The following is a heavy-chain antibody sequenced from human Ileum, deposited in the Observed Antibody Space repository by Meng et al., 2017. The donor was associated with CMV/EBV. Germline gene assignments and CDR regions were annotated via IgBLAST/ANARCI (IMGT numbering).Heavy chain of an antibody. V-gene: IGHV3-7*01. J-gene: IGHJ4*02. CDR2: IKGDGSEI. D-gene: IGHD2-15*01. CDR3: VRGRAATPD. CDR1: GFTFNSYY. Sequence: GESLKISCAASGFTFNSYYMSWVRQAPGKGLEWVASIKGDGSEINYVDSVKGRFTISRDNAKSSLYLQMNSLRAEDTAMYYCVRGRAATPDWGQGTLVTVSS.